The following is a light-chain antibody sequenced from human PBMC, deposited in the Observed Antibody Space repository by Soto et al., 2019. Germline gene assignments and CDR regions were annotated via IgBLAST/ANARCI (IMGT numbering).Light chain of an antibody. Sequence: DIQMTQSPSTLSASVGDRVTITCRASQTVNSWLAWYQQKPGKAPNLLIFKASSLASGVPSRFSGSGFGTEFTLTISSLQPDDFATYYCQHYNSYSEAFGQGTKVDIK. CDR3: QHYNSYSEA. V-gene: IGKV1-5*03. CDR2: KAS. CDR1: QTVNSW. J-gene: IGKJ1*01.